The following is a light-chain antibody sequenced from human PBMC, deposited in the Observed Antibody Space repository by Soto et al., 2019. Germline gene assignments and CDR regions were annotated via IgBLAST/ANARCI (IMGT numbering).Light chain of an antibody. CDR2: EVS. J-gene: IGLJ1*01. Sequence: QSVLTQPASVSGSPGQSITISCTGTSSDVGGYNYVSWYQQHPGKAPKLMIYEVSNRPSGVSNRFSGSKSGNTASLTISGLQAEDEADYSCSSYTSSSTLEVFGTGTKVTVL. CDR3: SSYTSSSTLEV. V-gene: IGLV2-14*01. CDR1: SSDVGGYNY.